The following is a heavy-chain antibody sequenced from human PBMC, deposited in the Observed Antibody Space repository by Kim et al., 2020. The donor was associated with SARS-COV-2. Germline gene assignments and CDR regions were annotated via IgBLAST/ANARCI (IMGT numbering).Heavy chain of an antibody. CDR2: IYSSGST. CDR1: GGSIGSYV. Sequence: SETLSLTCTVSGGSIGSYVVSWIRQSPVKGLEWIGYIYSSGSTNYNPSLKSRVTISLDMSKKQFSLRLISVTEADTAVYYCATALRGGDYYGLDVWGHGTTVSVSS. J-gene: IGHJ6*02. CDR3: ATALRGGDYYGLDV. V-gene: IGHV4-59*01. D-gene: IGHD3-10*01.